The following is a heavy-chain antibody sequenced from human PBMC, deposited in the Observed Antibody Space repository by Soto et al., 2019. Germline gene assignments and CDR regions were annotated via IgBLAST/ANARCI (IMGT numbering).Heavy chain of an antibody. CDR2: IIPLFGIA. CDR3: ARAGDVASYVYAMDV. D-gene: IGHD2-15*01. CDR1: GGTFSSYA. V-gene: IGHV1-69*12. J-gene: IGHJ6*02. Sequence: QVQLVQSGAEVKKPGSSVKVSCKAPGGTFSSYAISWVRQAPGQGLEWMGGIIPLFGIADYAQKFQGRVTVIADESSSTVNMGLSNLRSDDTAGYYCARAGDVASYVYAMDVWGQGTTVSVSS.